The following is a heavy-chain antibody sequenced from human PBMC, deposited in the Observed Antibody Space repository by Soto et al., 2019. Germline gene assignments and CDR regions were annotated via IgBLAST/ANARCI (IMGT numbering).Heavy chain of an antibody. D-gene: IGHD5-12*01. J-gene: IGHJ3*02. CDR1: VYTLTELS. Sequence: ASVKVSCKVSVYTLTELSMHWVRQYPGKGLEWMGGFDPEDGETIYAQKFQGRVTMTEDTSTDTAYMELSSLRSEDTAVYYCATVRWLQTHAFDIWGQGTMVTVSS. CDR2: FDPEDGET. CDR3: ATVRWLQTHAFDI. V-gene: IGHV1-24*01.